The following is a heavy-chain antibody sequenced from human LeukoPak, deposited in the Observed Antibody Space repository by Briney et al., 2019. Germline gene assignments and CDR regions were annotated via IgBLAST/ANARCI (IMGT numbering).Heavy chain of an antibody. CDR1: GFTFSSYG. J-gene: IGHJ4*02. Sequence: GSLRLSCAASGFTFSSYGMHWIRQPPGKGLEWIGEINHSGSTNYNPSLKSRVTISVDTSKNQFSLKLSSVTAADTAVYYCARGREELVVPAYYFDYWGQGTLVTVSS. CDR3: ARGREELVVPAYYFDY. CDR2: INHSGST. V-gene: IGHV4-34*01. D-gene: IGHD2-2*01.